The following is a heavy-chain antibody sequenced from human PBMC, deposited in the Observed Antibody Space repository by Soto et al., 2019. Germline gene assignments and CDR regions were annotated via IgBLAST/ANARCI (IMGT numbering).Heavy chain of an antibody. CDR3: ARDSFIAAAGTGRPYFDY. V-gene: IGHV6-1*01. Sequence: SQTPSLNCSITVASISSTSAVLKCIRQSPSSGLEWLGRTYYRSKWYNDYAVSVKSRITINPDTSKNQFSLQLNSVTPEDTAVYYCARDSFIAAAGTGRPYFDYWGQGTLVTVSS. CDR1: VASISSTSAV. D-gene: IGHD6-13*01. CDR2: TYYRSKWYN. J-gene: IGHJ4*02.